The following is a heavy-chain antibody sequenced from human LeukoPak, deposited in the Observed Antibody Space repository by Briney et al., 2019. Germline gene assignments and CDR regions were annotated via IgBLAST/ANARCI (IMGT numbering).Heavy chain of an antibody. D-gene: IGHD3-22*01. CDR1: AFIFSGHW. Sequence: GGSLRLSCEGSAFIFSGHWMNWVRQTPGKGLEWVASIKEDGSERQYVDSVKGRFSISRDNTKGSLFLQLNSLRAEDTAVYYCAKDGPRYDSSGYYVYWGQGTLVTVSS. J-gene: IGHJ4*02. CDR2: IKEDGSER. CDR3: AKDGPRYDSSGYYVY. V-gene: IGHV3-7*03.